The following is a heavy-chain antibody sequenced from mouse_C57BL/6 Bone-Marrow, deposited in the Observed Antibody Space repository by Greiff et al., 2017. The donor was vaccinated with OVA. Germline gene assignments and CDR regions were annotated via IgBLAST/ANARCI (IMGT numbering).Heavy chain of an antibody. CDR2: IYPGDGDT. D-gene: IGHD2-5*01. Sequence: QVQLQQSGPELVKPGASVKISCKASGYAFSSSWMNWVKQRPGKGLKWIGRIYPGDGDTNYNGKFKGKATLTADKSSSTAYMQLSSLTSEDSAVYFCARSSNYLFDYWGQGTTLTVSS. CDR3: ARSSNYLFDY. J-gene: IGHJ2*01. V-gene: IGHV1-82*01. CDR1: GYAFSSSW.